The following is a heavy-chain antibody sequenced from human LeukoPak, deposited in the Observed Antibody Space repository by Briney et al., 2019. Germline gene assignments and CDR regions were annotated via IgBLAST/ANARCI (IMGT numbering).Heavy chain of an antibody. CDR2: ISYDGGNK. CDR1: GFTFSSYG. Sequence: GGSLRLSCAASGFTFSSYGMHWVRQAPGKGLEWVAVISYDGGNKYYADSVKGRFTISRDNSKNTLYLQMNSLRAEDTAVYYCAKALAGSGELSDYWGQGTLVTVSS. J-gene: IGHJ4*02. V-gene: IGHV3-30*18. D-gene: IGHD3-16*02. CDR3: AKALAGSGELSDY.